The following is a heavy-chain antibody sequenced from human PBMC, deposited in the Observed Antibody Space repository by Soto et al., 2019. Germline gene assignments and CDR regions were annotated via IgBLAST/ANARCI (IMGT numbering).Heavy chain of an antibody. J-gene: IGHJ5*02. CDR3: ARAYIRLSSWNWFDP. Sequence: ASVKVSCKASGYTFTSYYMHWVRQAPGQGLEWMGIINPSGGSTSYAQKFQGRVTMTRDTSTSTVYMELSSLRSEDTAVYYCARAYIRLSSWNWFDPWGQGTLVTVSS. CDR2: INPSGGST. D-gene: IGHD6-13*01. V-gene: IGHV1-46*01. CDR1: GYTFTSYY.